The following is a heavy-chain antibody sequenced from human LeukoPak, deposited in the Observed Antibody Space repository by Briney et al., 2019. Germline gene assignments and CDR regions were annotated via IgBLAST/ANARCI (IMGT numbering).Heavy chain of an antibody. CDR3: AGHLPGFLYHYYNMDV. V-gene: IGHV4-39*01. CDR2: IYYSGST. J-gene: IGHJ6*02. CDR1: GGSISSSSYY. Sequence: SETLSLTCTVSGGSISSSSYYWGWIRQPPGKGLEWIGSIYYSGSTYYNPSLKSRVTISVDTSKNQFSLKLSSVTAADTAVYYCAGHLPGFLYHYYNMDVWGQGTTVTVSS. D-gene: IGHD3-3*01.